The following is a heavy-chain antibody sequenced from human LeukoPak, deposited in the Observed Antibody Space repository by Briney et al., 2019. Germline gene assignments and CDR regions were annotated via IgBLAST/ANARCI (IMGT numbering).Heavy chain of an antibody. Sequence: SETLSLTCTVSGSSISSYYWSWIRQPPGKGLEWIGYIYYSGSTNYNPSLKSRVTISVDTSKNQFSLKLSSVTAADTAVYYCARRGTAGGWYYFDYWGQGTLVTVSS. J-gene: IGHJ4*02. CDR1: GSSISSYY. V-gene: IGHV4-59*01. CDR2: IYYSGST. D-gene: IGHD6-19*01. CDR3: ARRGTAGGWYYFDY.